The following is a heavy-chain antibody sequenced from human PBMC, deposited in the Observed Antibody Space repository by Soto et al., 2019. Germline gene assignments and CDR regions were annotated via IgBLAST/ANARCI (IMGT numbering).Heavy chain of an antibody. D-gene: IGHD3-22*01. J-gene: IGHJ6*02. Sequence: HPGGSLRLSCAASGFTFSSYAMSWVRQAPGKGLEWVSAISGSGGSTYYADSVKGRFTISRDNSKNTLYLQMNSLRAEDTAVYYCAKETYYYDSSGPTWDYYYGMDVWGQGTTVTVSS. CDR1: GFTFSSYA. CDR3: AKETYYYDSSGPTWDYYYGMDV. V-gene: IGHV3-23*01. CDR2: ISGSGGST.